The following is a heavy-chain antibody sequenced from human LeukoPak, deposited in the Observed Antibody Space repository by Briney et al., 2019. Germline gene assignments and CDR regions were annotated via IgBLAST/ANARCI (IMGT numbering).Heavy chain of an antibody. J-gene: IGHJ4*02. V-gene: IGHV3-30-3*01. CDR2: ISYDGSNK. CDR3: ARGDYFDY. Sequence: GRSLRLSCAASGFTFSSYAMHWVRQAPGKGLEWVAVISYDGSNKYYADSVKGRLTISRDNSKNTLYLQMNSLRAEDTAVYYCARGDYFDYWGQGTLVTVSS. CDR1: GFTFSSYA.